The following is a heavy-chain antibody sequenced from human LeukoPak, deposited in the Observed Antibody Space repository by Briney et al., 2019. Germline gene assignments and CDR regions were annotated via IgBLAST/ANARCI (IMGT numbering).Heavy chain of an antibody. CDR3: ASPQYTYGDPPRY. CDR2: IKQDGSEK. V-gene: IGHV3-7*01. Sequence: GGSLRLSCAASGFTFSSYWMSWVRQAPGKGLEWVANIKQDGSEKYYVDSVKGRFTISRDNAKNSLYLQMNSLRAEDTAVYYCASPQYTYGDPPRYWGQGTLVTVSS. J-gene: IGHJ4*02. CDR1: GFTFSSYW. D-gene: IGHD3-16*01.